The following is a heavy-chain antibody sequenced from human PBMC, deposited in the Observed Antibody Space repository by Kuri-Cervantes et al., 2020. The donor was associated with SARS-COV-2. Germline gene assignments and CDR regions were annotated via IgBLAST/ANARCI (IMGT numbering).Heavy chain of an antibody. CDR3: VLLFVATEYYFDS. CDR1: GGSISSSSYY. V-gene: IGHV4-39*01. Sequence: SERLSPTSPVSGGSISSSSYYWGWIRQPPGKGLEWIGSIYYSGSTNYNPSLKSRVTISVDTSKNKFTLKLKSVTATDTAVYYCVLLFVATEYYFDSWGQGTLVTVSS. CDR2: IYYSGST. J-gene: IGHJ4*01. D-gene: IGHD1-26*01.